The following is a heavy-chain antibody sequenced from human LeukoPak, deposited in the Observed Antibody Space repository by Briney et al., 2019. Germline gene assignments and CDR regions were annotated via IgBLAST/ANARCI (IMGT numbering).Heavy chain of an antibody. J-gene: IGHJ4*02. CDR3: ARLTRTTADGSIPFDY. CDR1: GYTFTSYG. V-gene: IGHV1-18*01. Sequence: ASVKVSCKASGYTFTSYGISWVRQAPGQGLEWMGWISAYNGNTDYAQKLQGRVTMTTDTSTSTAYMELRSLRSDDTAVYYCARLTRTTADGSIPFDYWGQGTLVIVSS. CDR2: ISAYNGNT. D-gene: IGHD1-1*01.